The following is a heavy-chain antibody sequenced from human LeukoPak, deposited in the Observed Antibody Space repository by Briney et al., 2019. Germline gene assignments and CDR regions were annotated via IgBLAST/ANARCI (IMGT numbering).Heavy chain of an antibody. Sequence: PSETLSLTCTVSGGSISSYYWSWIRQPPGKGLEWNGYIYYSGSTNYNPSLKSRVTISVDTSKNQFSLKLSSVTAADTAAYYCARVSGYDWESFYDYWGQGTLATVSS. V-gene: IGHV4-59*01. J-gene: IGHJ4*02. CDR3: ARVSGYDWESFYDY. CDR1: GGSISSYY. D-gene: IGHD5-12*01. CDR2: IYYSGST.